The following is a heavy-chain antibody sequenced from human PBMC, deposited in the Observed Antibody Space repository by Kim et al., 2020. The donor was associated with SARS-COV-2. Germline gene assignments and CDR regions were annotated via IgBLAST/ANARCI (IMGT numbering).Heavy chain of an antibody. V-gene: IGHV4-59*13. CDR2: IYYSGST. CDR1: GGSISSYY. D-gene: IGHD2-21*01. Sequence: SETLSLTCTVSGGSISSYYWSWIRQPPGKGLEWIGYIYYSGSTNYNPSLKSRVTISVDTSKNQFSLKLSSVTAADTAVYYCARRPGGGDGYRRVAFDIWGQGTMVTVSS. J-gene: IGHJ3*02. CDR3: ARRPGGGDGYRRVAFDI.